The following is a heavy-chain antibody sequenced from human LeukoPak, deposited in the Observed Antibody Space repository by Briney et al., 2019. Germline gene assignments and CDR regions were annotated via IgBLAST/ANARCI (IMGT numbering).Heavy chain of an antibody. CDR3: ARAPVAYYYDSSGPNGFDY. J-gene: IGHJ4*02. V-gene: IGHV3-53*01. D-gene: IGHD3-22*01. CDR1: GFTVSSNY. CDR2: IYSGGST. Sequence: PGGSLRLSCAASGFTVSSNYMSWVRQAPGKGLEWVSVIYSGGSTYYADSVKGRFTISRDNSKNTLYLQMNSLRAEDTAVYYCARAPVAYYYDSSGPNGFDYWGQGTLVTVSS.